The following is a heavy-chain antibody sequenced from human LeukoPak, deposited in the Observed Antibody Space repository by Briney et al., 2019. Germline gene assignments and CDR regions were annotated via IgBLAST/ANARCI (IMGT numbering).Heavy chain of an antibody. CDR2: IKQDGSEK. CDR3: ARDNPPDY. CDR1: GFTFSSSW. J-gene: IGHJ4*02. Sequence: GGSLRLSCVASGFTFSSSWMSWVRQAPGRGLEWVANIKQDGSEKSYVESVRGRFTISRDNAKNSLYLQLNSLRAEDTALYYCARDNPPDYWGQGTLVTVSS. V-gene: IGHV3-7*03.